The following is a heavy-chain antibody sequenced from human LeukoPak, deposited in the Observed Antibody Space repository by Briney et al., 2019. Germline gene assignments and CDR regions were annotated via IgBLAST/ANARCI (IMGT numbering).Heavy chain of an antibody. CDR3: VKSPRWSDPNWFDP. CDR1: GFTFSNYA. J-gene: IGHJ5*02. Sequence: GGSLRLSCAASGFTFSNYAMSWVRQAPGKGLEWVSAISGSGGSTDYADSVKGRFTISRDNSKNTLYLQMNSLRAEDTAVYYCVKSPRWSDPNWFDPWGQGTLVTVSS. V-gene: IGHV3-23*01. D-gene: IGHD4-23*01. CDR2: ISGSGGST.